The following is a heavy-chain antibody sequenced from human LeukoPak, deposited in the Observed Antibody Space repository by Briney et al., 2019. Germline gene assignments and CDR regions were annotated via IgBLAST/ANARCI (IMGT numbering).Heavy chain of an antibody. V-gene: IGHV4-31*03. CDR2: IYYSGST. CDR1: GGSISSGGYY. CDR3: ARGRYSRPYYFDY. D-gene: IGHD6-13*01. J-gene: IGHJ4*02. Sequence: SQTLSPTCTVSGGSISSGGYYWSWIRQHPGKGLEWIGYIYYSGSTYYNPSLKSRVTISVDTSKNQFSLKLSPVTAADTAVYYCARGRYSRPYYFDYWGQGTLVTVSS.